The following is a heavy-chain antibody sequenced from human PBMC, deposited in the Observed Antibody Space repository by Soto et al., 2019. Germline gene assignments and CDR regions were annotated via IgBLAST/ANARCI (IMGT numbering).Heavy chain of an antibody. J-gene: IGHJ5*02. CDR1: GYTFTSYG. CDR2: ISAYNGNT. CDR3: AGIAAAGSYNWFDP. Sequence: ASVKVSCKASGYTFTSYGISWVRQAPGQGLEWMGWISAYNGNTNYAQKLQGRVTMTTDTSTSTAYMELRSLRSDDTAVYYCAGIAAAGSYNWFDPWGQGTLVTVSS. V-gene: IGHV1-18*01. D-gene: IGHD6-13*01.